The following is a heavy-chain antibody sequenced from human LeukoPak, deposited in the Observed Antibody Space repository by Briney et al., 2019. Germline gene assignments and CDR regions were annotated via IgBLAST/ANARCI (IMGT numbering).Heavy chain of an antibody. J-gene: IGHJ6*02. D-gene: IGHD3-3*01. Sequence: ASVKVSCKASGYTFTGYYMHWVRQAPGQGLEWMGIINPSGGSTSYAQKFQGRVTMTRDTSTSTVYMELSSLRSEDTAVYYCAREPSLEWLFGRFLPYYYYGMDVWGQGTTVTVSS. V-gene: IGHV1-46*01. CDR2: INPSGGST. CDR3: AREPSLEWLFGRFLPYYYYGMDV. CDR1: GYTFTGYY.